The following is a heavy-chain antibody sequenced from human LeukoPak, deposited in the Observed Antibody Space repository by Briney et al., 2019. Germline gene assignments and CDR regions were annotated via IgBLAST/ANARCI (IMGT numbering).Heavy chain of an antibody. Sequence: GASVKVSCKASGYTFTGYYMHWVRQAPGQGLEWMGWINPNSGGTNYAQKFQGRVTMTRDTSISTAYMELSRLRSDDTAVYYCARDLSYMGGNAFDIWGQGTMVTVSS. CDR2: INPNSGGT. CDR3: ARDLSYMGGNAFDI. V-gene: IGHV1-2*02. D-gene: IGHD5-18*01. J-gene: IGHJ3*02. CDR1: GYTFTGYY.